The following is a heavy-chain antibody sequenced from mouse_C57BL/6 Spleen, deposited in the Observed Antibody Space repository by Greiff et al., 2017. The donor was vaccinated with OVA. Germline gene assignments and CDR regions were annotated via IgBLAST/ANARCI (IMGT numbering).Heavy chain of an antibody. V-gene: IGHV5-4*01. D-gene: IGHD4-1*01. CDR2: ISDGGSYT. CDR3: AREGETGLFDY. Sequence: EVQLVESGGGLVKPGGSLKLSCAASGFTFSSYAMSWVRQTPEKRLEWVATISDGGSYTYYPDNVKGRFTISRDNAKNNLYLQMSHLKSEDTAMYYCAREGETGLFDYWGKGTTLTVSS. J-gene: IGHJ2*01. CDR1: GFTFSSYA.